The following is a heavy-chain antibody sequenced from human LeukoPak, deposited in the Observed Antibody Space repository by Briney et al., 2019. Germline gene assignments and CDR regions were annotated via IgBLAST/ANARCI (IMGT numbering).Heavy chain of an antibody. CDR1: GFTLSTFW. V-gene: IGHV3-7*01. D-gene: IGHD6-19*01. CDR2: IKEGGSEE. J-gene: IGHJ4*02. CDR3: VRGYGYNGGWFGAPLDY. Sequence: GGSLRLSCEASGFTLSTFWMTWVRQAPGKGLEWVASIKEGGSEEYYVDSVKGQFTTSRDNTKNSLYLQMNNLRAEDTAVYYCVRGYGYNGGWFGAPLDYWGQGTLVTVSS.